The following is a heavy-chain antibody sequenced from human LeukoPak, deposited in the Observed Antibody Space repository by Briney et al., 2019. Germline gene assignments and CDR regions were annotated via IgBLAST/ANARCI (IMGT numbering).Heavy chain of an antibody. D-gene: IGHD7-27*01. J-gene: IGHJ4*02. CDR1: GYTFFDYF. V-gene: IGHV1-2*06. CDR3: ARDLSSTSNWEFDY. CDR2: LNPNNGDT. Sequence: GASVKVSCRTSGYTFFDYFIHWVRQAPGQGLEWMGRLNPNNGDTYYAQDFQGRVTMTRDTSISTAYMELSRLTSDDTAVYYCARDLSSTSNWEFDYWGQGTLVTVSS.